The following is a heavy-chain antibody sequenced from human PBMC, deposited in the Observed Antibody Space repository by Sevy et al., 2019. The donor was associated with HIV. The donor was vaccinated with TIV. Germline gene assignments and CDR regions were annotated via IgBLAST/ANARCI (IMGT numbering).Heavy chain of an antibody. Sequence: GGSLRLSCAASGFTFSSYAMSWVRQAPGKGLEWVSAISGSGGSTYYADSVKGRFTISRDNSKNTLYLQMNSLRAEDTAVYYCAKAEEYGTYYYDSSGSFYFDYWGQGTLVTVSS. CDR2: ISGSGGST. CDR1: GFTFSSYA. D-gene: IGHD3-22*01. J-gene: IGHJ4*02. V-gene: IGHV3-23*01. CDR3: AKAEEYGTYYYDSSGSFYFDY.